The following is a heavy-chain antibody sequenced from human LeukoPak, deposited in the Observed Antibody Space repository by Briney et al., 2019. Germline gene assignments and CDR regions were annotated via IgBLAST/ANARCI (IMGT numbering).Heavy chain of an antibody. CDR1: GFIFSDHY. CDR2: IYSSGST. V-gene: IGHV3-53*01. J-gene: IGHJ4*02. Sequence: GGSLRLSCAASGFIFSDHYMDWVRQAPGKGLEWVSVIYSSGSTYYADSVKGRFTISRDNSKNTLYLQMNSLRAEDTAVYYCARREPSGRYYINWGQGTLVTVSS. CDR3: ARREPSGRYYIN. D-gene: IGHD1-26*01.